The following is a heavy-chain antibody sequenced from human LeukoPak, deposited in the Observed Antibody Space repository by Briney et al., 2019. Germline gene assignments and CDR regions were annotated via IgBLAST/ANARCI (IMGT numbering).Heavy chain of an antibody. CDR3: AREQSIYDSSGY. V-gene: IGHV3-21*01. J-gene: IGHJ4*02. CDR1: GFTFSSYS. Sequence: MAGRSLRLSCAASGFTFSSYSMNWVRQAPGKGLEWVSSISSSSSYIYYADSVKGRFTISRDNAKNSLYLQMNSLRAEDTAVYYCAREQSIYDSSGYWGQGTLVTVSS. D-gene: IGHD3-22*01. CDR2: ISSSSSYI.